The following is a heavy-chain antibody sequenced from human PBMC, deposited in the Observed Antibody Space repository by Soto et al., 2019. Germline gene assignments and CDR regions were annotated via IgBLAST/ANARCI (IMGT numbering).Heavy chain of an antibody. Sequence: PGGSLRLSCAASVFPFSSYAMSWVRQAPGKGLEWVSAISGSGGSTYYADSVKGRFTISRDNSKNTLYLQMNSLRAEDTAVYYCANLDYYDSEVVYWGQGTLVTVSS. J-gene: IGHJ4*02. V-gene: IGHV3-23*01. CDR2: ISGSGGST. D-gene: IGHD3-22*01. CDR3: ANLDYYDSEVVY. CDR1: VFPFSSYA.